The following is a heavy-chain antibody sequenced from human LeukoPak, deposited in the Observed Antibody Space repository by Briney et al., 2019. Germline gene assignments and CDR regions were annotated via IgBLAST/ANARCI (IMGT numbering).Heavy chain of an antibody. V-gene: IGHV1-69*04. Sequence: SVKVSCKASGGTFSSYAISWVRQAPGQGLEWVGRIIPILGIANYAQKFQGRVTITADKSTSTAYMELSSLRSEDTAVYYCARGAEPCTGIPCFRAGDYWGQGALVTVSS. J-gene: IGHJ4*02. CDR2: IIPILGIA. CDR1: GGTFSSYA. D-gene: IGHD2-8*02. CDR3: ARGAEPCTGIPCFRAGDY.